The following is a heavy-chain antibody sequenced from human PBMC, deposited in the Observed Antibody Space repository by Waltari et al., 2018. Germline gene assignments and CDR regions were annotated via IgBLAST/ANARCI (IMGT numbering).Heavy chain of an antibody. Sequence: EVQLVESGGGLVKPGGSLRISCADSGFTFSRHRMTWVRQAPGKGLEWVSSISSSSSYIYYADSVKGRFTISRDNAKNSLYLQMNSLRAEDTAVYYCARSIVPRSGFDYWGQGTLVTVSS. CDR3: ARSIVPRSGFDY. V-gene: IGHV3-21*01. D-gene: IGHD6-6*01. CDR2: ISSSSSYI. CDR1: GFTFSRHR. J-gene: IGHJ4*02.